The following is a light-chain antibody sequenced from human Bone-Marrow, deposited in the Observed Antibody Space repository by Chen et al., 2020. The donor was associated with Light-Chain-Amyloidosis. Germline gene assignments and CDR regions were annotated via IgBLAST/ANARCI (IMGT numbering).Light chain of an antibody. Sequence: SYELTQPPSVSVSPGQKARITCSGDDLPTKYAYWYQQKPGQAPVLVIHRDTERPSGISERFSGSSSGTTATLTISGVQAEDEAYYHCQSADSSGTYEVIFGGGTKLTVL. CDR2: RDT. V-gene: IGLV3-25*03. J-gene: IGLJ2*01. CDR1: DLPTKY. CDR3: QSADSSGTYEVI.